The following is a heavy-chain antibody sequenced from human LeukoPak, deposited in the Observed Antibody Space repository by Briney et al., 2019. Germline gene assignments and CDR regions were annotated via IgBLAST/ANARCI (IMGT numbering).Heavy chain of an antibody. V-gene: IGHV3-48*03. CDR3: AREVDDYVWGSYRYPDSFDY. J-gene: IGHJ4*02. CDR2: ISSSGSTI. D-gene: IGHD3-16*02. Sequence: GGSLRLSCAASGFTFSSYEMNWVRQAPEKGLEWVSYISSSGSTIYYADSVKGRFTISRDNAKNSLYLQMNSLRAEDTAVYYCAREVDDYVWGSYRYPDSFDYWGQGTLVTVSS. CDR1: GFTFSSYE.